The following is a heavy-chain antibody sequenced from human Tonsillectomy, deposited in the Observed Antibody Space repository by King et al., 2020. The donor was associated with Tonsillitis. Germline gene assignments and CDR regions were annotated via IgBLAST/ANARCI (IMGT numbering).Heavy chain of an antibody. D-gene: IGHD3-10*01. V-gene: IGHV4-34*01. Sequence: VQLQQWGAGLLKPSETLSLTCAVYGGSFSGYYWSWIRQPPGKGLEWIGEINHSGSTNYNPSLKSRVTISVDTSKNQFSLKLSSVTAADTAVYYCAREGPKGSGSSPTAGRKCYYYYYMDVWGKGTTVTVSS. CDR1: GGSFSGYY. CDR3: AREGPKGSGSSPTAGRKCYYYYYMDV. J-gene: IGHJ6*03. CDR2: INHSGST.